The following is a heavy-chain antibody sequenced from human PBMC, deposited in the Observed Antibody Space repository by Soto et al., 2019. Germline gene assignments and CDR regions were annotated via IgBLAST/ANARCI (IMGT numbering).Heavy chain of an antibody. CDR1: GGTFSSYA. CDR2: IIPIFGTA. V-gene: IGHV1-69*06. CDR3: ARGHQGDYVWGSYRYSHYYYGMDV. J-gene: IGHJ6*02. Sequence: SVKVSCKASGGTFSSYAISWVRQAPGQGLEWMGGIIPIFGTANYAQKFQGRVTITADKSTSTAYMELSSLRSEDTAVYYCARGHQGDYVWGSYRYSHYYYGMDVWGQGTTVTVS. D-gene: IGHD3-16*02.